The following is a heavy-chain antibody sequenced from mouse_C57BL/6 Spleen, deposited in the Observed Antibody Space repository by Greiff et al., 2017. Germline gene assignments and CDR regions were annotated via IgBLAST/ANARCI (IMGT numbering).Heavy chain of an antibody. CDR2: IDPENGDT. CDR3: TTDYGSSPPAY. D-gene: IGHD1-1*01. CDR1: GFNIKDDY. J-gene: IGHJ3*01. V-gene: IGHV14-4*01. Sequence: EVKLMESGAELVRPGASVKLSCTASGFNIKDDYMHWVKQRPEQGLEWIGWIDPENGDTEYASKFQGKATITADTSSNTAYLQLSSLESEDIAVYYCTTDYGSSPPAYWGQGTLVTVSA.